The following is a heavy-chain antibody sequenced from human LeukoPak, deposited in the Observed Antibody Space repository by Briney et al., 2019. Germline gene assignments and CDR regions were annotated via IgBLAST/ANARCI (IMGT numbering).Heavy chain of an antibody. CDR3: VRWGYMYGLDF. Sequence: NPSETLSLTCAVSNFSIGRGYHWGWVRQPPGKGLEWLASAHYSGSTYYNPSLKSRLTISVDTSKNQFSLNLRFVTAADTAVYYCVRWGYMYGLDFWGRGTLSPSPQ. CDR2: AHYSGST. J-gene: IGHJ4*02. D-gene: IGHD5-18*01. V-gene: IGHV4-38-2*01. CDR1: NFSIGRGYH.